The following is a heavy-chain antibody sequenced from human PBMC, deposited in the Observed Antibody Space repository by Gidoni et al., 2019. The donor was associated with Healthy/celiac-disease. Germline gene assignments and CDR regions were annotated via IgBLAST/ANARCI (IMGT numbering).Heavy chain of an antibody. J-gene: IGHJ5*02. D-gene: IGHD6-13*01. CDR1: GDSVSSTRAA. CDR2: TYYRSKWYN. CDR3: ARAQYSSSWSRFDP. V-gene: IGHV6-1*01. Sequence: QVQLQQSGPGLVKPSQTLSLTCAISGDSVSSTRAAWNWIRQSPSRGLEWLGRTYYRSKWYNDYAVSVKSRITINPDTSKNQCSLQLNSVTPEDTAVYYCARAQYSSSWSRFDPWGQGTLVTVSS.